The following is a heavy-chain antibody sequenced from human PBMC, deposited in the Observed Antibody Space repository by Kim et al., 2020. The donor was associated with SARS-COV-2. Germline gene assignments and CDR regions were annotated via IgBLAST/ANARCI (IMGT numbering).Heavy chain of an antibody. V-gene: IGHV3-48*03. D-gene: IGHD5-18*01. CDR3: ARVVQLWSYAFDI. J-gene: IGHJ3*02. CDR1: GFTFSSYE. Sequence: GGSLRLSCAASGFTFSSYEMNWVRQAPGKGLEWVSYISSSGSTIYYADSVKGRFTISRDNAKNSLYLQMNSLRAEDTAVYYCARVVQLWSYAFDIWGQGTMVTVSS. CDR2: ISSSGSTI.